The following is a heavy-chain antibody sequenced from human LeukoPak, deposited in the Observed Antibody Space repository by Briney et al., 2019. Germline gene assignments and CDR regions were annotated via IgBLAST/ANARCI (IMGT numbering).Heavy chain of an antibody. V-gene: IGHV1-2*02. D-gene: IGHD5-12*01. CDR1: GYTFTGYY. CDR2: INPNSGGT. J-gene: IGHJ4*02. Sequence: GASVTVSCKASGYTFTGYYMHWVRQAPGQGLEWMGWINPNSGGTNYAQKFQGRVTMTRDTSISTAYMEVSRLTSDDTVVFYCAREGSGYPYWGQGTLVTVSS. CDR3: AREGSGYPY.